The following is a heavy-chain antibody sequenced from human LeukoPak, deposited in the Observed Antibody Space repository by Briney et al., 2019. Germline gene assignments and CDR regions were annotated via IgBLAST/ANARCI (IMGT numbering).Heavy chain of an antibody. D-gene: IGHD1-26*01. Sequence: SVKVSCKASGGTFSSYAISWVRQAPGQGLEWMGGIIPIFGTANYAQKFQGRVTITADESTSTAYMELSSLRSEDTAVNYCAREVTSYRKALYYFDYWGQGTLVTVSS. V-gene: IGHV1-69*13. CDR3: AREVTSYRKALYYFDY. CDR1: GGTFSSYA. J-gene: IGHJ4*02. CDR2: IIPIFGTA.